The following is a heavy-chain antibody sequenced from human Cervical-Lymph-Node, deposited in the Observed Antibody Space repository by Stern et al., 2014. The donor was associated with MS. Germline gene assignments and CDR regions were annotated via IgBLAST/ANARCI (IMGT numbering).Heavy chain of an antibody. V-gene: IGHV1-69*01. CDR2: IIPIFGRT. Sequence: VQLEESGSEVKKPGSSVKVSCRASGGSFSSYSISWVRQAPGQGLEWMGGIIPIFGRTNYAQTFQGRVTFTADGSTSTAYMDLSSLKSEDTAVYYCARLYGGDPPDDYYALDVWGQGTTVTVSS. CDR3: ARLYGGDPPDDYYALDV. CDR1: GGSFSSYS. D-gene: IGHD4-23*01. J-gene: IGHJ6*02.